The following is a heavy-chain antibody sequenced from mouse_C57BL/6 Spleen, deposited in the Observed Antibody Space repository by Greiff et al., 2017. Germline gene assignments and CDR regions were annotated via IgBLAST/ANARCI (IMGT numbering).Heavy chain of an antibody. J-gene: IGHJ2*01. CDR1: GYAFSSSW. Sequence: QVQLQQSGPELVKPGASVKISCKASGYAFSSSWMNWVKQRPGTGLEWIGRIYPGDGDTNYNGKFKGKATLTADKSSSTAYMQLSSRTSEDSAVYCCTKGAPYYMDYWGQGTTLTVSS. CDR3: TKGAPYYMDY. V-gene: IGHV1-82*01. CDR2: IYPGDGDT. D-gene: IGHD3-1*01.